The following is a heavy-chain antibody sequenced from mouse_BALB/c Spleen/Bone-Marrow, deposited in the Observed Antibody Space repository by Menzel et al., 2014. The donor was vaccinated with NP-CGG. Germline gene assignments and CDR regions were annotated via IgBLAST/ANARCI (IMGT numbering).Heavy chain of an antibody. Sequence: VQLQQSGPELVKPGASVKMSCKASGYTFTSYVMHWVKLKPGQGLEWIGNINPYNDNTKYNEKFKGKATLTSDKSSSTAYMELSSLTSEDSAVYYCARSLYGYDWYFDVWGAGTTVTVSS. CDR1: GYTFTSYV. CDR2: INPYNDNT. CDR3: ARSLYGYDWYFDV. D-gene: IGHD2-2*01. J-gene: IGHJ1*01. V-gene: IGHV1-14*01.